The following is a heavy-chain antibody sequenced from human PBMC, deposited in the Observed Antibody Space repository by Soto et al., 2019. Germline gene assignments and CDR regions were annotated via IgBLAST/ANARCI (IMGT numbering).Heavy chain of an antibody. D-gene: IGHD2-15*01. Sequence: QVQLVQSGAEVKKPGSSVKVSCKASGGTFSSYAISWVRQAPGQGLEWMGGIIPIFGTANYAQKFQGRVTITADESTSTAYMELSSLXSEDTAVYYCARDREYXSGGSCYSGYYYYGMDVWGQGTTVTVSS. CDR1: GGTFSSYA. CDR2: IIPIFGTA. J-gene: IGHJ6*02. CDR3: ARDREYXSGGSCYSGYYYYGMDV. V-gene: IGHV1-69*01.